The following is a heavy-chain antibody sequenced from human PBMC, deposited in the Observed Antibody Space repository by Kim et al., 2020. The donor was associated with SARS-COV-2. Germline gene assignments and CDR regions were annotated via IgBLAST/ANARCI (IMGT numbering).Heavy chain of an antibody. D-gene: IGHD3-22*01. Sequence: RVTISRDNAKNSLYLQMNSLRAEDTAVYYCARDFRNYYDSSGYYLGAFDIWGQGTMVTVSS. CDR3: ARDFRNYYDSSGYYLGAFDI. J-gene: IGHJ3*02. V-gene: IGHV3-11*06.